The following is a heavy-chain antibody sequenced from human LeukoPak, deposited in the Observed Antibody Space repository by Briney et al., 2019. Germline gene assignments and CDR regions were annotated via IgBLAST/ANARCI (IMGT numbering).Heavy chain of an antibody. J-gene: IGHJ4*02. CDR3: VTGDHSPYYFHY. V-gene: IGHV1-24*01. CDR2: FHPENDEI. CDR1: GSSLSGLS. Sequence: ASVKVSCTVSGSSLSGLSMHWVRHSRPKGLEWLGGFHPENDEIIYAENFQGRVTMTEDTSTGTAYMELRSLRSEDTAVYYCVTGDHSPYYFHYWGQGTLVTVSS. D-gene: IGHD1-26*01.